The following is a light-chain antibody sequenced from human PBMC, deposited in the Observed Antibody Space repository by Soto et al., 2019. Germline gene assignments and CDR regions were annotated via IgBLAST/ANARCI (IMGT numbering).Light chain of an antibody. J-gene: IGKJ2*01. V-gene: IGKV1-39*01. CDR2: ATS. CDR3: QQCYSSPYA. Sequence: DIQMTQSPSSLTASVGDRVTITCRASQTISTSLNWYQQNPGRAPNVLIYATSRLQSGVPSMFSGSGSGTDFTLTINSLQPEDFATYYGQQCYSSPYALGKGTKVEIK. CDR1: QTISTS.